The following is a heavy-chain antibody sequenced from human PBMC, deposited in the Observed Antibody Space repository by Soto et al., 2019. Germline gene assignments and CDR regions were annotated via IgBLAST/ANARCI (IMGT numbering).Heavy chain of an antibody. D-gene: IGHD2-2*01. V-gene: IGHV4-31*03. Sequence: SETLSLTCTVSGGSISSGCYYWSWIRQHPGKGLEWIGYIYYSGNTYYNPSLKSRVTISVDTSKNQFSQKLSSVTAADTAVYYCARSQPLLSMNWLNYYYGMDVWGKGTRVTVSS. CDR3: ARSQPLLSMNWLNYYYGMDV. J-gene: IGHJ6*04. CDR2: IYYSGNT. CDR1: GGSISSGCYY.